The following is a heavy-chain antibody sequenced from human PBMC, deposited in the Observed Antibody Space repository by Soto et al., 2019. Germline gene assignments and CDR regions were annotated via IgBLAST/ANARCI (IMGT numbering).Heavy chain of an antibody. Sequence: SETLSLTCTVSGGSISSSSYYWGWIRQPPGKGLEWIGSIYYSGSTYYNPSLKSRVTISVDTSKNQFSLKLSSVTAADTAVYYCARQDPEAKNWGQGTLVTVSS. J-gene: IGHJ4*02. CDR2: IYYSGST. CDR3: ARQDPEAKN. CDR1: GGSISSSSYY. V-gene: IGHV4-39*01.